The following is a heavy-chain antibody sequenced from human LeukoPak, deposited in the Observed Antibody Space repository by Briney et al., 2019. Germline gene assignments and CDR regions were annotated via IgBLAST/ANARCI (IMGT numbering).Heavy chain of an antibody. J-gene: IGHJ4*02. CDR3: ARDHTTIFGVVRNYFDY. V-gene: IGHV3-74*01. D-gene: IGHD3-3*01. Sequence: GGSLRLSCAASGFTFSSYRMHWVRQAPGKGLVWVSRINTDGSSTSYADSVKGRFTISRDNAKNTLYLQMNSLRAEDTAVYYCARDHTTIFGVVRNYFDYWGQGTLVTVSS. CDR2: INTDGSST. CDR1: GFTFSSYR.